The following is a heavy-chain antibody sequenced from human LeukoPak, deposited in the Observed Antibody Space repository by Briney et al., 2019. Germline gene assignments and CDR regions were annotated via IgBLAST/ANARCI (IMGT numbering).Heavy chain of an antibody. CDR2: LYSGSDT. CDR1: GFTVSTKY. V-gene: IGHV3-53*01. D-gene: IGHD3-10*01. J-gene: IGHJ2*01. CDR3: ARVGDHFHWYLDL. Sequence: GGSLRLSCAASGFTVSTKYLNWVRQAPGKGLEWVSILYSGSDTYYANSVKGRFTISRDSSKNILFLQMNDLRAEDTAVYYCARVGDHFHWYLDLWGRGTLVTVSS.